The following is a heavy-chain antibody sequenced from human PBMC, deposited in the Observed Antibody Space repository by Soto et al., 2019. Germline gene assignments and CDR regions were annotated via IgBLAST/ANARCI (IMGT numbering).Heavy chain of an antibody. CDR3: ARAGDLGYCSSTSCYRPVYYYYYYGMDV. J-gene: IGHJ6*02. CDR1: GGTFSSYA. V-gene: IGHV1-69*06. D-gene: IGHD2-2*02. Sequence: GASVKVSCKASGGTFSSYAISWVRQAPGQGLEWMGGIIPIFGTANYAQKFQGRVTITADKSTSTAYMERSSLRSEDTAVYYCARAGDLGYCSSTSCYRPVYYYYYYGMDVWGQGTTVTVSS. CDR2: IIPIFGTA.